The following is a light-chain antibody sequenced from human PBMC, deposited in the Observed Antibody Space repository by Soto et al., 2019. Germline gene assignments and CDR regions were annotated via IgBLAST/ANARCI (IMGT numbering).Light chain of an antibody. V-gene: IGKV3-20*01. J-gene: IGKJ2*01. CDR2: STS. Sequence: EIVLTQSPGTLSLSPGERATLSCRASQSVSSTYLAWYQQRPGQAPRLLIYSTSSRVTGIPDRFSGSGSGTDFTLTISRLEPEDFAVYYCQQYGGSPRYTFGQGTKLEIK. CDR3: QQYGGSPRYT. CDR1: QSVSSTY.